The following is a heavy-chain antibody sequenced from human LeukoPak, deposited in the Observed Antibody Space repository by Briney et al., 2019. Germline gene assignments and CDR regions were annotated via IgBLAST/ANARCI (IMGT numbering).Heavy chain of an antibody. CDR2: INPSSGGT. D-gene: IGHD6-19*01. Sequence: ASVKVSCKASGYTFTGYYIHWVRQAPRQGLEWMGWINPSSGGTSYTQKFQGRVTMTRDTSINTAYMELTRLTSDDSAMYYCARVVVSVVAGSNWFDPWGQGTLVTVSS. CDR3: ARVVVSVVAGSNWFDP. V-gene: IGHV1-2*02. CDR1: GYTFTGYY. J-gene: IGHJ5*02.